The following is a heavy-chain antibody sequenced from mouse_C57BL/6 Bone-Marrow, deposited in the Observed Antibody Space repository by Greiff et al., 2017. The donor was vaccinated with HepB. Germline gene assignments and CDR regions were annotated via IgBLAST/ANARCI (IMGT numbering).Heavy chain of an antibody. CDR2: IDPSDSYT. J-gene: IGHJ3*01. D-gene: IGHD3-2*02. CDR1: GYTFTSYW. V-gene: IGHV1-50*01. Sequence: QVHVKQPGAELVKPGASVKLSCKASGYTFTSYWMQWVKQRPGQGLEWIGEIDPSDSYTNYNQKFKGKATLTVDTSSSTAYMQLSSLTSEDSAVYYCARGGYWFAYWGQGTRVTVSA. CDR3: ARGGYWFAY.